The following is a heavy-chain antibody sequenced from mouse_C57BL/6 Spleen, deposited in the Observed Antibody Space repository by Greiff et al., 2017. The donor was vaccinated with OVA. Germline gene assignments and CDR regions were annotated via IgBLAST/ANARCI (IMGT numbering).Heavy chain of an antibody. CDR3: ARGEAYMGYFDY. Sequence: VQLQQPGAELVRPGSSVKLSCKASGYTFTSYWMDWVKQRPGQGLEWIGNIYPSDSETHYNQKFKDKATLTVDKSSSTAYMQLSSLTSEDAAVYYGARGEAYMGYFDYWGQGTTLTVSS. J-gene: IGHJ2*01. CDR2: IYPSDSET. V-gene: IGHV1-61*01. D-gene: IGHD3-2*02. CDR1: GYTFTSYW.